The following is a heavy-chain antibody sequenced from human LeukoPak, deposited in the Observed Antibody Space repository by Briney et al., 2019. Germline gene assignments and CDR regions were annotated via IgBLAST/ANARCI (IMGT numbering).Heavy chain of an antibody. V-gene: IGHV3-53*01. CDR3: ARVRNYYDSSGYSPISWFDP. CDR2: IYSGGST. D-gene: IGHD3-22*01. J-gene: IGHJ5*02. CDR1: GFTVSSNY. Sequence: GGSLRLSCAASGFTVSSNYMSWVRQAPGKGLEWVSVIYSGGSTYYADSVKGRFTISRDNSKNTLYLQMNSLRAEDTAVYYCARVRNYYDSSGYSPISWFDPWGQGTLVTVSS.